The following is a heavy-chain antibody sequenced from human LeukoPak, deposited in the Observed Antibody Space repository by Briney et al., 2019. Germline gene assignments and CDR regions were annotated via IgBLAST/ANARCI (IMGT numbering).Heavy chain of an antibody. CDR2: ISSTSSTI. D-gene: IGHD3-22*01. CDR3: ARVSYDSIDY. V-gene: IGHV3-48*01. CDR1: GFTFSSYS. J-gene: IGHJ4*02. Sequence: GGSLRLSCAASGFTFSSYSINWVRQAPGKGLEWVSYISSTSSTIHYADSVKGRFTISRDNAKNSLYLQMNSLRADDTAVYYCARVSYDSIDYWGRGTLVTVSS.